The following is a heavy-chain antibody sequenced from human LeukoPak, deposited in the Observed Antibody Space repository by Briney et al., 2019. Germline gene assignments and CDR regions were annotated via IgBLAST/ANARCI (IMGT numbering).Heavy chain of an antibody. CDR3: ARESAVATGNYFDY. V-gene: IGHV4-34*01. J-gene: IGHJ4*02. CDR2: INHSGST. Sequence: PSETLSLTCAVYGGSFCGYYWSWIRQPPGKGLEWIGEINHSGSTNYNPSLKSRVTISVDTSNNQFSLKLSSVTAADTAVYYCARESAVATGNYFDYWGQGTLVTVSS. CDR1: GGSFCGYY. D-gene: IGHD5-12*01.